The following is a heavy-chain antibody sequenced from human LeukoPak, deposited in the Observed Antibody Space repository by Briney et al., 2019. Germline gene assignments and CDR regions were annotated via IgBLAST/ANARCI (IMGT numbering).Heavy chain of an antibody. CDR2: IKQDGSEK. CDR3: ARDHKYSSGWYYYYGMDV. J-gene: IGHJ6*02. CDR1: GFTFSSYW. D-gene: IGHD6-19*01. Sequence: PGGSLGLSCAASGFTFSSYWMSWVRQAPGKGLEWVANIKQDGSEKYYVDSVKGRFTISRDNAKNSLYLQMNSLRAEDTAVYYCARDHKYSSGWYYYYGMDVWGQGTTVTVSS. V-gene: IGHV3-7*01.